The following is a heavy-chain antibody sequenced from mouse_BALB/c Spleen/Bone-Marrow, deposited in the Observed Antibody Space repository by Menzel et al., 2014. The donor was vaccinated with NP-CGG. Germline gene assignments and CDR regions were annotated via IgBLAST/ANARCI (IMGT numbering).Heavy chain of an antibody. CDR1: GFSLXGYG. J-gene: IGHJ4*01. CDR2: IWGDGST. CDR3: ARDSFLITRALDY. D-gene: IGHD2-4*01. V-gene: IGHV2-6-7*01. Sequence: VKLVESGPGLVAPSQSLSITCTVSGFSLXGYGVSWVRQSPGKGLEWLGMIWGDGSTDYNSALKSRLSISKDNSKSXVFLKMNSLQTDDTARYYCARDSFLITRALDYWGQGTSVTVSS.